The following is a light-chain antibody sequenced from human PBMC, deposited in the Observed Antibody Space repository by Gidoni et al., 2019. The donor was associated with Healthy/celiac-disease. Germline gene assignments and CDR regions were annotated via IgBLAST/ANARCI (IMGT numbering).Light chain of an antibody. Sequence: EIVMTQSPATLSVSPGERATLYCRASQSVSSNLAWYQQKPGQAPRLLIYGASTRATGIPARFSGSGSGTEFTLTISSLQSEDFAVYYCQQYNKWPRTFGQGTKVEIK. CDR3: QQYNKWPRT. J-gene: IGKJ1*01. CDR2: GAS. V-gene: IGKV3-15*01. CDR1: QSVSSN.